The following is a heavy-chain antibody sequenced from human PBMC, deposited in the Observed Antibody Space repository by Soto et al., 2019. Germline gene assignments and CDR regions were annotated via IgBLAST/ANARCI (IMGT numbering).Heavy chain of an antibody. V-gene: IGHV3-33*01. J-gene: IGHJ6*02. CDR1: GFTFSHYG. CDR2: IWHHGGNK. Sequence: QMQLEESGGGVVQPGRSLRLSCVASGFTFSHYGMHWVRQAPGKGLEWVAVIWHHGGNKYYADSVKGRFTISRDNARNTRYLQMDSLRGEDTGVYYCASDETQLERRPSYGKDVWGRGTTVIVSS. CDR3: ASDETQLERRPSYGKDV. D-gene: IGHD1-1*01.